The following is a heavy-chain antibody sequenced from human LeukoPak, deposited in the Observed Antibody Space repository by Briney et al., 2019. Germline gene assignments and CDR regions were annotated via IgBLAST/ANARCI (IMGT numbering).Heavy chain of an antibody. D-gene: IGHD2-21*02. V-gene: IGHV3-23*01. CDR3: AKDQRYCGGDCYSSFDY. CDR2: ISGSGGST. J-gene: IGHJ4*02. CDR1: GFTFSSYA. Sequence: GGSLRLSCAASGFTFSSYAMSWVRQAPGKGLEWVSTISGSGGSTYYADSVKGRFTISRGNSKNTLYLQMNSLRAEDTAVYYCAKDQRYCGGDCYSSFDYWGQGTLVTVSS.